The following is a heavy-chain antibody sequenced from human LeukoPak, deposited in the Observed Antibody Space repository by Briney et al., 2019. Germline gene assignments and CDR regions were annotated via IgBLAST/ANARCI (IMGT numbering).Heavy chain of an antibody. J-gene: IGHJ3*02. CDR1: GGSISGYY. CDR2: VYTSGST. CDR3: ARLITGTTTAFDI. V-gene: IGHV4-4*07. Sequence: PSETLSLTSSVSGGSISGYYWTWIRQSAGKGLEWIGRVYTSGSTHYNPSLKTRLTMSVDTSKNQFSLKLSSVTAADTAVYYCARLITGTTTAFDIWGQGTMVTLSS. D-gene: IGHD1-7*01.